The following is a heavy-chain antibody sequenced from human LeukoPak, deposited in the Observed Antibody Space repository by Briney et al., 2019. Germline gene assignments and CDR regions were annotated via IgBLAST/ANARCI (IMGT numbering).Heavy chain of an antibody. CDR3: AKEGYFDSSGYYHRRCDY. D-gene: IGHD3-22*01. Sequence: GGSLRLSCAASGLTFSSYAMSWVRQAPGKGLEWVSAITGNAYTTYYADSVEGRFTISRDNSKNTLYLQMNSLRAEDTAVYYCAKEGYFDSSGYYHRRCDYWGQGTLVTVSS. CDR2: ITGNAYTT. J-gene: IGHJ4*02. V-gene: IGHV3-23*01. CDR1: GLTFSSYA.